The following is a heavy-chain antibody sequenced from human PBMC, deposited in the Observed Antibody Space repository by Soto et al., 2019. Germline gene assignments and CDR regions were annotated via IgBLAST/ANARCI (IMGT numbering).Heavy chain of an antibody. D-gene: IGHD3-9*01. V-gene: IGHV1-69*13. Sequence: SVKVSCKASGGTFSSYAISWVRQAPGQGLEWMGGIIPIFGTANYAQKFQGRVTITADESTSTAYMELSSLRSEDTAVYYCAALTGSLVYYYYYGMDVWGQGTPVTVYS. CDR2: IIPIFGTA. J-gene: IGHJ6*02. CDR3: AALTGSLVYYYYYGMDV. CDR1: GGTFSSYA.